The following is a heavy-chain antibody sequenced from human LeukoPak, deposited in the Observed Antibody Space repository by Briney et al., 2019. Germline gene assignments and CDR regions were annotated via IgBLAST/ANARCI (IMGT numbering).Heavy chain of an antibody. CDR3: ARLYRTYYYMDV. Sequence: PSETLSLTCTVSGDSVSGDSPTTYYWSWLRQPPGKGLEWIGYIYHSGSTNYNPSLKSRVTISMDTSKNQFSLTLNSVTAADTATYYCARLYRTYYYMDVWGKGTTVTVSS. D-gene: IGHD1-14*01. J-gene: IGHJ6*03. CDR2: IYHSGST. CDR1: GDSVSGDSPTTYY. V-gene: IGHV4-61*01.